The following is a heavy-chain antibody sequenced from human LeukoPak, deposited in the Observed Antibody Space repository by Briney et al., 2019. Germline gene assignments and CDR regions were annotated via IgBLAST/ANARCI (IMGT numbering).Heavy chain of an antibody. CDR2: IYYSGST. J-gene: IGHJ4*02. CDR1: GGSISSSSYY. Sequence: SETLSLTCTVSGGSISSSSYYWGWIRQPPGKGLEWIGSIYYSGSTYYNPSLKSRVTISVDTSKNQFSLKLSSVTAADTAVYYCARIPPVLRFYGAIDYWGQGTLVTVSS. D-gene: IGHD3-3*01. CDR3: ARIPPVLRFYGAIDY. V-gene: IGHV4-39*07.